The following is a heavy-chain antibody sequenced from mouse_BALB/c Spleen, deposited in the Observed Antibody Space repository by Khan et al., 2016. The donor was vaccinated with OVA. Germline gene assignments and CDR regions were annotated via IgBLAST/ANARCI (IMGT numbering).Heavy chain of an antibody. Sequence: VRLQQSGPELVKPGASVKIPCKASGYTFTDYNMAWVKQSHGKILEWIGDILPNKGGSIYNQKFKGKATLTVDKSSNTAYMELRSLTSEDTAGDYCARHGYGGFAYWGQGSLVTVSA. CDR3: ARHGYGGFAY. D-gene: IGHD2-2*01. CDR2: ILPNKGGS. J-gene: IGHJ3*01. V-gene: IGHV1-18*01. CDR1: GYTFTDYN.